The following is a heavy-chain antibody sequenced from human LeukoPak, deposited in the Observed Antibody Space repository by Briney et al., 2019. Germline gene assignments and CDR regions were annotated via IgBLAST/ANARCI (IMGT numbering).Heavy chain of an antibody. J-gene: IGHJ4*02. D-gene: IGHD3-22*01. CDR1: GYTFTGYY. CDR2: INPNSGGT. V-gene: IGHV1-2*02. Sequence: ASVKVSCKASGYTFTGYYMQWVRQAPGQGLEWMGWINPNSGGTNYAQKFQGRITMTRDTSISTAYMELNRLTSDDTAVYFCASVRSSASYRDAFDYWGQGTQVTVSS. CDR3: ASVRSSASYRDAFDY.